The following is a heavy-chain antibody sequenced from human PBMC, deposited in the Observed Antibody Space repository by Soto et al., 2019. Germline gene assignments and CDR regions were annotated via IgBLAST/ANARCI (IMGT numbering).Heavy chain of an antibody. Sequence: EVQLLESGGGLVQPGGSLRLSCAASGFTFSSYAMSWVRQAPGKGLEWVSAISGSGGSTYYADSVKGRFTISRENSKNTLCLKMNTVRADETIVYYCAKSTDYYDFWGGYYYYYYYYSMDVWGQGTTVTVSS. CDR2: ISGSGGST. J-gene: IGHJ6*02. CDR3: AKSTDYYDFWGGYYYYYYYYSMDV. CDR1: GFTFSSYA. V-gene: IGHV3-23*01. D-gene: IGHD3-3*01.